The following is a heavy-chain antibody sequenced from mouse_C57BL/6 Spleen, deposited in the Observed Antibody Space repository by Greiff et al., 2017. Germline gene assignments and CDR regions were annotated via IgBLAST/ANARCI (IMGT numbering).Heavy chain of an antibody. V-gene: IGHV1-54*01. CDR2: INPGSGGT. Sequence: QVQLQQSGAELVRPGTSVKVSCKASGYAFTNYLIEWVKQRPGQGLEWIGVINPGSGGTNYNEKFKGKATLTADKSSSNAYMQLSSLTSEDSAVYFCARGFDGYFDYWGQGTTLTVSS. D-gene: IGHD2-3*01. CDR1: GYAFTNYL. J-gene: IGHJ2*01. CDR3: ARGFDGYFDY.